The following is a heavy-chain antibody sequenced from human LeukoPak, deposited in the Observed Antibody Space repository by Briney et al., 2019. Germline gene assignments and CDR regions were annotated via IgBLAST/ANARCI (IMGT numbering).Heavy chain of an antibody. V-gene: IGHV3-30*09. CDR1: GFTFSSYA. J-gene: IGHJ6*03. D-gene: IGHD4-23*01. CDR2: IRYDGRNE. Sequence: GRSLRLSCAASGFTFSSYAMHWVRQAPGKGLEWVAFIRYDGRNEYYADSVKGRFAISRDNSRNTLYLQMNSLRAEDTAVYYCAKKLGDGGNFYYYYYMDVWGEGTTVAISS. CDR3: AKKLGDGGNFYYYYYMDV.